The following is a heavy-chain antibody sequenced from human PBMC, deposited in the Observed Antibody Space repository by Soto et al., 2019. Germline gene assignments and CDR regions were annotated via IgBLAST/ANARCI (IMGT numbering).Heavy chain of an antibody. CDR2: INQDGSAK. J-gene: IGHJ4*02. Sequence: EVHLMEFGGGLVQPGGSLRLSCAASGFSFSTYWMSWVRQAPGKGLEWVANINQDGSAKHYVDSVKGRFTISRDNAKNSLYLQMNSLRAEDTAIYYCSTDLYYCGQGSLVTVSS. V-gene: IGHV3-7*01. CDR1: GFSFSTYW. CDR3: STDLYY.